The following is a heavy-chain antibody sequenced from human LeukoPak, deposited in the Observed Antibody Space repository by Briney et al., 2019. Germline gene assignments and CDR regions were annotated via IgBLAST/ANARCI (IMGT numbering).Heavy chain of an antibody. V-gene: IGHV4-59*01. CDR1: GGSTSSYY. CDR3: ATNSGYDSSISDYYYYGMDV. J-gene: IGHJ6*02. Sequence: PSETLSLTCTVSGGSTSSYYWSWIRQPPGKGLEWIGYIYYSGSTNYNPSLKSRVTISVDTSKNQFSLKLSSVTAADTAVYYCATNSGYDSSISDYYYYGMDVWGQGTTVTVSS. CDR2: IYYSGST. D-gene: IGHD5-12*01.